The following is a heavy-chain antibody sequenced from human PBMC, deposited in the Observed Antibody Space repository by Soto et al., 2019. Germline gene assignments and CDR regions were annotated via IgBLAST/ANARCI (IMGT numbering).Heavy chain of an antibody. CDR1: GGSFSSYA. D-gene: IGHD3-10*01. J-gene: IGHJ4*02. CDR3: ARVRVIRGVIPSHFGL. CDR2: IIPLLGTT. Sequence: QVQLVQSGAEVKKSGSSVKVSCKVSGGSFSSYAFNWVRQAPGQGLEWMGEIIPLLGTTNYAQKLQGRVTITADKSTFTACMELSSLRSEDTALYYCARVRVIRGVIPSHFGLWGQGTLVTVSS. V-gene: IGHV1-69*06.